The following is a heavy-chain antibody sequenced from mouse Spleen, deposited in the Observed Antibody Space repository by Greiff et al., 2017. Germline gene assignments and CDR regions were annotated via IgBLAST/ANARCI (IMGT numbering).Heavy chain of an antibody. J-gene: IGHJ1*01. D-gene: IGHD1-2*01. Sequence: EVKVVESGGGLVKPGGSLKLSCAASGFTFSDYGMHWVRQAPEKGLEWVAYISSGSSTIYYADTVKGRFTISRDNAKNTLFLQMTSLRSEDTAMYYCARPKTTAPYWYFDVWGAGTTVTVSS. CDR3: ARPKTTAPYWYFDV. V-gene: IGHV5-17*01. CDR1: GFTFSDYG. CDR2: ISSGSSTI.